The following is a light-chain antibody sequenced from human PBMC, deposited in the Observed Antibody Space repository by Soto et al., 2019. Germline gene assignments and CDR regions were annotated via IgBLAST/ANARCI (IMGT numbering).Light chain of an antibody. CDR3: LQYDNSPLT. V-gene: IGKV3-15*01. J-gene: IGKJ2*01. CDR1: QTVRNN. Sequence: EILMTQSPASLSVPPGQRAALSCRASQTVRNNLAWYQQRHGQAPRILIYGASTRETTIPARFSGSGSGTEFTLTISSLESEDVGIYYCLQYDNSPLTFGQGTKVDIK. CDR2: GAS.